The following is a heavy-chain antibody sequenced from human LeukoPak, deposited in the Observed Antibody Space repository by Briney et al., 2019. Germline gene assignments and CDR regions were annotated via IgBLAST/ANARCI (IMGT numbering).Heavy chain of an antibody. J-gene: IGHJ4*02. CDR3: SRERSGWFDLNDFDF. V-gene: IGHV1-18*01. CDR1: GYTFTSYG. Sequence: GASVKVSCKPSGYTFTSYGISWVRQPPGQGLEWMGWISAYNGHTNYAQKLQGRDTMTTDTSTSTAYMELRSLRSDDTAVYYCSRERSGWFDLNDFDFWGQGTLVTVSS. CDR2: ISAYNGHT. D-gene: IGHD6-19*01.